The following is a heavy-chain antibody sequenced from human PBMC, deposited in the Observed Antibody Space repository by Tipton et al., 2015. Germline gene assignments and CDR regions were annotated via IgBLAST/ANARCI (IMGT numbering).Heavy chain of an antibody. V-gene: IGHV1-46*01. CDR2: INPSDGST. Sequence: QVQLVQSGPEVKKPGASVKVSCKASGYTFTTYYMHWVRQAPGQGLEWMGVINPSDGSTNYAQKFQGRVTMTRDTSTSTVYMDLSSLRSEDTAMYYCAKEEIVRWYKTFHIWGQGTMVTVSS. D-gene: IGHD6-13*01. CDR1: GYTFTTYY. CDR3: AKEEIVRWYKTFHI. J-gene: IGHJ3*02.